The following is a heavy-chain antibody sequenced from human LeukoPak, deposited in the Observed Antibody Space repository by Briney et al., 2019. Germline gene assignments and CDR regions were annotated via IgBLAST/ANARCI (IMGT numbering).Heavy chain of an antibody. J-gene: IGHJ4*02. CDR2: IFSNDEK. CDR3: ARASSWYEGDLGY. CDR1: GFSLSNARMG. V-gene: IGHV2-26*01. D-gene: IGHD6-13*01. Sequence: SGLTLVNPTETLTLTCTVSGFSLSNARMGVSWIRQPPGKALEWLAHIFSNDEKSYSTSLKSRPTISKDTSKSQVVLTMTNMDPVDTATYYCARASSWYEGDLGYWGQGTVVTVSS.